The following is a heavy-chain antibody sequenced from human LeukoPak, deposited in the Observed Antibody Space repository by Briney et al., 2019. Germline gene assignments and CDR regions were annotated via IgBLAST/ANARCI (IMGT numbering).Heavy chain of an antibody. CDR1: GFTFSSYW. D-gene: IGHD6-13*01. J-gene: IGHJ5*02. CDR3: ATRGSSSWYGTNWFDP. V-gene: IGHV3-74*01. Sequence: GGSLRLSCAASGFTFSSYWMHWVRQAPGKGLVWVSRINSDGSSTSYADSVKGRFTISRDNAKNTLYLQMNSLRAEDTAVYYCATRGSSSWYGTNWFDPWGQGTLVTVSS. CDR2: INSDGSST.